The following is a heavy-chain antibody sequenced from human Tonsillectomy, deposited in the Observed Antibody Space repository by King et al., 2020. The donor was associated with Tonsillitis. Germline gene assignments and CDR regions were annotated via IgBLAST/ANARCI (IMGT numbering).Heavy chain of an antibody. V-gene: IGHV1-3*01. CDR1: GYTFTFFT. CDR2: INPANGNT. D-gene: IGHD3-10*01. CDR3: ARGRWCGESQYYFDY. J-gene: IGHJ4*02. Sequence: QLVQSGAEVKKPGASVKVSCKASGYTFTFFTIHWVRQAPGQSLEWMGWINPANGNTKYSQRFQGRVTITRDTSANTAYMELSSLRSEDTAVFYCARGRWCGESQYYFDYWGQGTLVTVSS.